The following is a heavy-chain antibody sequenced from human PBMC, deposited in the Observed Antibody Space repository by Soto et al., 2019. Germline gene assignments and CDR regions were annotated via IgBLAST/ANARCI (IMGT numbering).Heavy chain of an antibody. Sequence: SVKVSCKASGYTFTSYGISWVRQAPGQGLEWMGGIIPIFGTANYAQKFQGRVTITADESTSTAYMELSSLRSEDTAVYYCARDIVGATRFDYWGQGTLVTVSS. CDR2: IIPIFGTA. D-gene: IGHD1-26*01. J-gene: IGHJ4*02. CDR3: ARDIVGATRFDY. CDR1: GYTFTSYG. V-gene: IGHV1-69*13.